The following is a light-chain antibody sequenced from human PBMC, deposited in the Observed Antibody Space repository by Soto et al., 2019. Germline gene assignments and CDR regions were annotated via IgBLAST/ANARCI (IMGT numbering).Light chain of an antibody. Sequence: QPVLTQPASVSGSPGQSITISCTGTSSDVGGYNYVSWYQQHPGKAPKVIIYDVSNRPSGVSNRFSGSKSGNTASLTISGLQSEDEADYYCSSYTFSTTLVFGGGTKLTVL. CDR1: SSDVGGYNY. V-gene: IGLV2-14*01. CDR3: SSYTFSTTLV. J-gene: IGLJ2*01. CDR2: DVS.